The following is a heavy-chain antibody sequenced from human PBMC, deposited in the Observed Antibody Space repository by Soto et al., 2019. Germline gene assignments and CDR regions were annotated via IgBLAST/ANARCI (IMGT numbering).Heavy chain of an antibody. V-gene: IGHV3-30*18. J-gene: IGHJ4*02. Sequence: AGSLRLSCAASGFTFSSYGMHWVRQAPGKGLEWVAVISYDGINKYYADSVKGRFTISRDNSKNTPYLQMNSLRAEDTSVYYCAKLWSALRYFDYWGLGTLVTVSS. CDR3: AKLWSALRYFDY. CDR1: GFTFSSYG. CDR2: ISYDGINK. D-gene: IGHD3-9*01.